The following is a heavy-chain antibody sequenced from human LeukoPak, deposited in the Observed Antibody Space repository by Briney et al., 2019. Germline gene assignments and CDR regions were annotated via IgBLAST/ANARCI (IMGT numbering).Heavy chain of an antibody. V-gene: IGHV3-23*01. D-gene: IGHD6-19*01. CDR1: GFTFSSYA. J-gene: IGHJ4*02. CDR2: ISGSGGST. CDR3: ARLKAVAGMNLPPDY. Sequence: GGSLRLSCAASGFTFSSYAMSWVRQAPGKGLEWVSGISGSGGSTYYADSVKGRFTISRDKSKNTLYLQMNSLRAEDTAVYYCARLKAVAGMNLPPDYWGQGTLVTVSS.